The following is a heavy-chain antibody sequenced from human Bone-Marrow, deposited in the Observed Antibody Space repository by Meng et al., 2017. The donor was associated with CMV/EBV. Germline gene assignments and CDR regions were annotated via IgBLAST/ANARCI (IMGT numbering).Heavy chain of an antibody. J-gene: IGHJ4*02. D-gene: IGHD2-15*01. CDR1: GFTFSSYW. V-gene: IGHV3-74*01. CDR2: INSGGSTT. CDR3: ARGYCSGSSCSTLQSFGDY. Sequence: GESLKISCVASGFTFSSYWMHWVRQVPGKGLVWVSRINSGGSTTSYADSVKGRFTISRDNAKNTLYSQMNSLRAWYTAVYYCARGYCSGSSCSTLQSFGDYWGQGALVTVSS.